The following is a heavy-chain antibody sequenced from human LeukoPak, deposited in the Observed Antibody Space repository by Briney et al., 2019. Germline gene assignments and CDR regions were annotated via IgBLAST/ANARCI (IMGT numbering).Heavy chain of an antibody. Sequence: ASVKVSCKASGYTFTSYDINWVRQATGQGLEWMGWMNPNSGNAGYAQKFQGRVTMTRNTSISTAYMELSSLRSEDTAVYYCARDWQSVGYQLPYHRGWSNKFDPWGQGTLVTVSS. J-gene: IGHJ5*02. D-gene: IGHD2-2*01. CDR2: MNPNSGNA. CDR3: ARDWQSVGYQLPYHRGWSNKFDP. V-gene: IGHV1-8*01. CDR1: GYTFTSYD.